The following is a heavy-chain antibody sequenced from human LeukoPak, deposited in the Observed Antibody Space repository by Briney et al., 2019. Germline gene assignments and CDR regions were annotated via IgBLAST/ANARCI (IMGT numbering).Heavy chain of an antibody. Sequence: GGSLRLSCAASGFTFSSYAMSWVRQAPGKGLEWVSAIGGNGGTTYYADSVKGRFTISRDNAKNSLFLQMSSLRDEDTAVYYCARDRGQLVIPFFFDYWGQGILVTVSS. CDR3: ARDRGQLVIPFFFDY. J-gene: IGHJ4*02. CDR2: IGGNGGTT. D-gene: IGHD3-9*01. V-gene: IGHV3-23*01. CDR1: GFTFSSYA.